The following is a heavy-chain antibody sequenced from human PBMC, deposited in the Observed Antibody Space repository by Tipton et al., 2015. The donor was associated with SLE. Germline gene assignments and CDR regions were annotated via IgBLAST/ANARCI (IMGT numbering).Heavy chain of an antibody. V-gene: IGHV4-38-2*01. Sequence: TLSLTCSVSNFDVSASYYWGWVRQTPEHGLAWLGSGYRDGRTFYNPSLNSRLTISIDTSKNQFSLRLESSTAADTAVYFCARQSFGGSWEFDYWGQGALVTASS. CDR3: ARQSFGGSWEFDY. D-gene: IGHD2-15*01. CDR1: NFDVSASYY. CDR2: GYRDGRT. J-gene: IGHJ4*02.